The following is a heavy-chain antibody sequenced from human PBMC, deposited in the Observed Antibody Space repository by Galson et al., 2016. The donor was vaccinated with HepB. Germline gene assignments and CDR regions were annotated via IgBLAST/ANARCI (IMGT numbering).Heavy chain of an antibody. J-gene: IGHJ4*02. CDR2: IFGRGNT. CDR1: GFTVSDSH. D-gene: IGHD4-23*01. V-gene: IGHV3-53*01. CDR3: AGYGGNSV. Sequence: SLRLSCAAAGFTVSDSHVTWIRQAPGKGLECVSVIFGRGNTYYADSVEGRFTISRDNARNTVYLQMNSLRTEDTAVYYCAGYGGNSVWGQGTLVTVSS.